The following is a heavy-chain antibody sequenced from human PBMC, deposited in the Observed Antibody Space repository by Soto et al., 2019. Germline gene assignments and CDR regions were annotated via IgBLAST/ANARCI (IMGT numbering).Heavy chain of an antibody. CDR1: GGSFSGYY. CDR2: INHSGST. CDR3: ARSRRTIAHYYYGMDV. Sequence: QVQLQQWGAGLLKPSETLSLTCAVYGGSFSGYYWSWIRQPPGKGLEWIGEINHSGSTNYNPSLKSRVTISVDTSKNQFSLKLSSVTAADTAVYYCARSRRTIAHYYYGMDVWGQGTTVTVSS. J-gene: IGHJ6*02. V-gene: IGHV4-34*01.